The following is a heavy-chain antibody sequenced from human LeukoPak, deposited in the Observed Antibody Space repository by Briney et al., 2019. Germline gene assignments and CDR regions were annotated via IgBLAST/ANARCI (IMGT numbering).Heavy chain of an antibody. CDR1: GGSISSSSYY. V-gene: IGHV4-39*02. D-gene: IGHD2-2*01. Sequence: SETMSLTCTVSGGSISSSSYYWGWIRQPPGKGLEWIGSIYYSGSTYYNPCLKIPITISVDTAKNQFSLKLSAVTAADTAVYYCAREDIVVVPDAFDIWGQGTMVTVSS. CDR2: IYYSGST. CDR3: AREDIVVVPDAFDI. J-gene: IGHJ3*02.